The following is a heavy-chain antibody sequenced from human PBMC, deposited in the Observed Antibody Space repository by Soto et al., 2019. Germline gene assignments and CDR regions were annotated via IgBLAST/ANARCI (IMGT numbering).Heavy chain of an antibody. D-gene: IGHD2-2*01. CDR2: INGDGTTT. CDR3: ARDRGYPDSFDI. CDR1: GFTFSRYR. Sequence: VGSLRLSCPASGFTFSRYRMHWVRHAPGKRLEWVSPINGDGTTTVYADSVKGRFTSSRDNAKNTLYLQMTSLRAEDTAVYYCARDRGYPDSFDIWGQGTMVEVSS. J-gene: IGHJ3*02. V-gene: IGHV3-74*01.